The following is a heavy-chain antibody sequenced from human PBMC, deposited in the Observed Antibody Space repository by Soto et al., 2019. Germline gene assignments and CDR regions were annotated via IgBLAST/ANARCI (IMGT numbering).Heavy chain of an antibody. CDR3: ARDIYYDASGYFDY. V-gene: IGHV3-30*14. Sequence: PGGSLRLSCATSGFSFSSFAMHWVRQAPGRGLEWLALTSYDGSDQYNAKSEKGSFTISRDNSKKTLYLHMNGLNAEDTAVYFCARDIYYDASGYFDYWGQGT. CDR1: GFSFSSFA. CDR2: TSYDGSDQ. D-gene: IGHD3-22*01. J-gene: IGHJ4*02.